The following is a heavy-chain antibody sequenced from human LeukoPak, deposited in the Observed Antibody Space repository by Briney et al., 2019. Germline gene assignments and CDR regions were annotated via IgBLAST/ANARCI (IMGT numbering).Heavy chain of an antibody. D-gene: IGHD2-2*01. V-gene: IGHV3-23*01. CDR3: ARYCSSSTCQGSSYYFGMDV. Sequence: GGPLRLSCAASGFSFSTYAMNWVRQGPGKGLEWVATISGSGYTTYYADSVKGRFTISRDNSKNTLFLEMDSLRAEKTAVCFCARYCSSSTCQGSSYYFGMDVWGQGTTVTVSS. J-gene: IGHJ6*02. CDR1: GFSFSTYA. CDR2: ISGSGYTT.